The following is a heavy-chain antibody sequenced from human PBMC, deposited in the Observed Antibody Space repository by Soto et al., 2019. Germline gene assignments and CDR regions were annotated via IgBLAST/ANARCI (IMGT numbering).Heavy chain of an antibody. CDR3: ARLEHNFGPHDY. D-gene: IGHD1-1*01. CDR1: GYTFSSFG. V-gene: IGHV1-18*01. Sequence: QVQLAQSGAEVKKPGASVTVSGKASGYTFSSFGITWVRQAPGQGLEWVGWISVHNGYTKYATELQGRVTMTTDTSTSTAYMELRSLRSDDSAVYYCARLEHNFGPHDYWGQGTLVTVTS. J-gene: IGHJ4*02. CDR2: ISVHNGYT.